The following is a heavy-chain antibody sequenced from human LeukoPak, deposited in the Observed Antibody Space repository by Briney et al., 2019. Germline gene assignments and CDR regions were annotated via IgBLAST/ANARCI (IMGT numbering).Heavy chain of an antibody. CDR3: ARIYGGNSGNWYFDL. CDR2: IYYSGST. V-gene: IGHV4-59*01. D-gene: IGHD4-23*01. Sequence: KPSETLSLTCTVSGGSISSYYWSWIRQPPGKGLEWIGYIYYSGSTNYNPSLKSRVTISVDTSKNQFSLKLSSVTAADTAVYYCARIYGGNSGNWYFDLWGRGTLVTVSS. J-gene: IGHJ2*01. CDR1: GGSISSYY.